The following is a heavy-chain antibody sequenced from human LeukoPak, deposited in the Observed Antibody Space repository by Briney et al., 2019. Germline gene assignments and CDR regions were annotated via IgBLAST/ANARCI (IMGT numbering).Heavy chain of an antibody. J-gene: IGHJ6*03. D-gene: IGHD3-3*01. V-gene: IGHV4-61*02. CDR1: GGSISSGSYY. CDR2: IYTSGST. CDR3: ARAYYDFWSGYHYYMDV. Sequence: PSETLSLTCTVSGGSISSGSYYWSWIRQPAGKGLEWIGRIYTSGSTNYNPSLKSRVTISVDTSKNQFSLKLSSVTAADTAVYYCARAYYDFWSGYHYYMDVWGKGTPVTVSS.